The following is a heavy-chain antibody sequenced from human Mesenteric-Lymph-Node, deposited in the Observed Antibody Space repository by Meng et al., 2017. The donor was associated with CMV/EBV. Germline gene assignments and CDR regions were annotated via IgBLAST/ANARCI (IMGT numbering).Heavy chain of an antibody. CDR2: IYSGGYT. CDR1: GFTVGTKY. D-gene: IGHD3-16*01. CDR3: ARAGFGGVPIDY. V-gene: IGHV3-66*02. J-gene: IGHJ4*02. Sequence: GESLKISCAASGFTVGTKYLSWVRQAPGKGLEWVSVIYSGGYTYYAESVKDRFSVSRDNSKNTLYLQMNSLRPEDTAVYYCARAGFGGVPIDYWGQGTLVTVSS.